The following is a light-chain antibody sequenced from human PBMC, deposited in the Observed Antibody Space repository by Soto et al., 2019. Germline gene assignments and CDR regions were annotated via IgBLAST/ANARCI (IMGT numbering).Light chain of an antibody. CDR3: CSYASSGTSVL. Sequence: QSVLTQPASVSGSPGQSITISCTGTSSDVGTYNLVSWYQQRPGKAPKLMIYDDTKRPSGVSNRFSASKSGDTASLTIFGLQAEDEADYYCCSYASSGTSVLFGGGTKVTVL. J-gene: IGLJ2*01. CDR2: DDT. CDR1: SSDVGTYNL. V-gene: IGLV2-23*01.